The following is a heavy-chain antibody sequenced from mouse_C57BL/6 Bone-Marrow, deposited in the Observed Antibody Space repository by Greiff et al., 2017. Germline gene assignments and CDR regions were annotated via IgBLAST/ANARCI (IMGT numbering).Heavy chain of an antibody. CDR2: IYPRSGNT. Sequence: VKVVESGAELARPGASVKLSCKASGYTFTSYGISWVKQRTGQGLEWIGEIYPRSGNTYYNEKFKGKATLTADKSSSTAYMELRSLTSEDSAVYFCARSKRGTWFAYWGQGTLVTVSA. CDR1: GYTFTSYG. J-gene: IGHJ3*01. V-gene: IGHV1-81*01. CDR3: ARSKRGTWFAY.